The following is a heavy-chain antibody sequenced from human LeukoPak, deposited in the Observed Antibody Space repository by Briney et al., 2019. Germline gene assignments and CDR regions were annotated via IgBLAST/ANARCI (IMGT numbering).Heavy chain of an antibody. J-gene: IGHJ5*02. D-gene: IGHD1-26*01. Sequence: SETLSLTCSVSGDPMSSFYWNWIRQPAGKGLEWIGRIYGSGSTNYNPSLKSRVTMSIDTSNNQFSLRLRSVTAADTAVYYCARDESGNFPNWFDLWGQGTLVTVSS. CDR2: IYGSGST. CDR1: GDPMSSFY. V-gene: IGHV4-4*07. CDR3: ARDESGNFPNWFDL.